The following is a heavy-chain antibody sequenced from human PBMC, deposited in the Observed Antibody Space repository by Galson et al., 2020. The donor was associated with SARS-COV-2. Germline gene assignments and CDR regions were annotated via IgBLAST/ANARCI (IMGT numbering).Heavy chain of an antibody. CDR3: ASARGPDYYASSGYLDY. CDR2: INPNSGGT. D-gene: IGHD3-22*01. Sequence: ASVKVSCKASGYTFTDYYMHWVRQAPGQGLEWMGWINPNSGGTNYAEKFQGRVTMTRDTSISTAYMELSRLRSDDTAVYYCASARGPDYYASSGYLDYWGPGTLVTVSS. J-gene: IGHJ4*02. CDR1: GYTFTDYY. V-gene: IGHV1-2*02.